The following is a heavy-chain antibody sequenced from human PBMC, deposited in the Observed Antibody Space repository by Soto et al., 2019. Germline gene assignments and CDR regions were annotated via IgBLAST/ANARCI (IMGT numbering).Heavy chain of an antibody. CDR2: ISYDGSNK. D-gene: IGHD1-26*01. CDR3: ARGIGSYPRGDYFDY. V-gene: IGHV3-30-3*01. CDR1: GFTFSSYA. Sequence: QVQLVESGGGVVQPGRSLRLSCAASGFTFSSYAMHWVRQAPGKGLEWVAVISYDGSNKYYADSVKGRFTISRDNSKNTLYLQMNSLRAEDTAVYYCARGIGSYPRGDYFDYWGQGTLVTVSS. J-gene: IGHJ4*02.